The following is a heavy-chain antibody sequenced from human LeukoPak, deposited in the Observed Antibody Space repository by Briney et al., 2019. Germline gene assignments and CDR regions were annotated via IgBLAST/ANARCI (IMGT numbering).Heavy chain of an antibody. Sequence: PGGSLRLSCAASGFTFSSYGMHWVRQAPGKGLEWVAFIRYDGSNKYYADSVKGRFTISRDNSKSTLYLQMNSLRAEDTAVYYCAKDYDFWSGYYFPNYYMDVWGKGTTVTVSS. D-gene: IGHD3-3*01. J-gene: IGHJ6*03. CDR1: GFTFSSYG. V-gene: IGHV3-30*02. CDR2: IRYDGSNK. CDR3: AKDYDFWSGYYFPNYYMDV.